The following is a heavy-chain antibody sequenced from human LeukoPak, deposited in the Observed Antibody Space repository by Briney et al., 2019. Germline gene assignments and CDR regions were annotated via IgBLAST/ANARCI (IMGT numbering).Heavy chain of an antibody. CDR2: IYHSGST. CDR1: GFSLSTSGMC. CDR3: AREQLEYFDY. Sequence: SGPALVKPTQTLTLTCTFSGFSLSTSGMCVSWIRQPPGKGLEWIGYIYHSGSTYYNPSLKSRVTISVDKSKNQFSLKLSSVTAADTAVYYCAREQLEYFDYWGQGTLVTVSS. V-gene: IGHV4-30-2*01. D-gene: IGHD6-13*01. J-gene: IGHJ4*02.